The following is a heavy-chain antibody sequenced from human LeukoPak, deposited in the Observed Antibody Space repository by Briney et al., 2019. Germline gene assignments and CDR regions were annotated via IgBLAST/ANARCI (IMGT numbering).Heavy chain of an antibody. D-gene: IGHD4-17*01. CDR2: TYTGGRA. CDR3: ATERVYGVSSPAFDS. CDR1: GASITTPGYY. J-gene: IGHJ4*02. V-gene: IGHV4-61*02. Sequence: SQPLSLTCTVSGASITTPGYYWSWIRQPAGKGLEWIGRTYTGGRAEYNPSLDSRATISVDVSKKQFSLTLTSVTAAGTAAYFCATERVYGVSSPAFDSWGRGILVSVSS.